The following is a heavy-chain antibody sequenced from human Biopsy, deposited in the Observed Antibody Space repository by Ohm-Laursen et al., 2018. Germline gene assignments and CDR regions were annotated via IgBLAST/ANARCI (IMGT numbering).Heavy chain of an antibody. D-gene: IGHD6-19*01. Sequence: SLGLSCAASGFIFSYCGMHWVRQAPGKGLEWVAVISSDGSNKYYADSVKGRFTISRDNSKDTLYLQLNSLRSEDTAVYYCVAYPSSGFFENNDDFAMDVWGQGTTVIVSS. CDR2: ISSDGSNK. CDR1: GFIFSYCG. CDR3: VAYPSSGFFENNDDFAMDV. V-gene: IGHV3-30*03. J-gene: IGHJ6*02.